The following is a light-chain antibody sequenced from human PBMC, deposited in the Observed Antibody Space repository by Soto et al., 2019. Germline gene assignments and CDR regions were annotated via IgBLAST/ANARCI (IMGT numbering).Light chain of an antibody. CDR2: EVS. Sequence: QSALTQPASVSGSPGQSITISCTGTSSDVGGYNYVSWYQQHPGKAPKLMIYEVSNRPSGVSNRFSGSKSGNTASLTISGLQAEDEADYYCSSYTSSSPVVFGGGTTLTVL. CDR1: SSDVGGYNY. V-gene: IGLV2-14*01. CDR3: SSYTSSSPVV. J-gene: IGLJ2*01.